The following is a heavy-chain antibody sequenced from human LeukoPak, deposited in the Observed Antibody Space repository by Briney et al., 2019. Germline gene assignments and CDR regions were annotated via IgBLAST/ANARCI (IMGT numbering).Heavy chain of an antibody. J-gene: IGHJ6*03. Sequence: SETLSLTCTVSGGSISSYYWSWIRQPAGKGLGWIGRIYTSGSTNYNPSLKSRVTMSVDTSKNQFSLKLSSVTAADTAVYYCARGIAAAYYMDVWGKGTTVTVSS. CDR2: IYTSGST. V-gene: IGHV4-4*07. D-gene: IGHD6-13*01. CDR1: GGSISSYY. CDR3: ARGIAAAYYMDV.